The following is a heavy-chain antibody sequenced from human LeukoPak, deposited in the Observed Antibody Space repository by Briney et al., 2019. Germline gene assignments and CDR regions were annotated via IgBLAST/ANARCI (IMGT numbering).Heavy chain of an antibody. CDR1: GYSFTSYW. CDR2: IYPHDSDT. V-gene: IGHV5-51*01. D-gene: IGHD6-25*01. J-gene: IGHJ3*02. Sequence: KHGESLKISCNGSGYSFTSYWIDWVRQMPGKGLEWMGIIYPHDSDTRYSPSFQGQVTISAHKSISNAYLQWSSLKASNTAKYYSARTHGYNSVADGAFDIWGQGKMVTVSS. CDR3: ARTHGYNSVADGAFDI.